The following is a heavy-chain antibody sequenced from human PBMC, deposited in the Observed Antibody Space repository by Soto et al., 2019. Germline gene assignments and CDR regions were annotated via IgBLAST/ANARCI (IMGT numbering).Heavy chain of an antibody. Sequence: AAVKVSCKASGYTFTGYYIHWVREAPGQGLEWMGWINPQTGGTSYAQKFQGRVTLSRDTSINTAYLELSRLTFDDAAVYFCARERYQVISDGMDVWGQGTTVTVSS. CDR2: INPQTGGT. V-gene: IGHV1-2*02. J-gene: IGHJ6*02. CDR3: ARERYQVISDGMDV. CDR1: GYTFTGYY. D-gene: IGHD2-2*01.